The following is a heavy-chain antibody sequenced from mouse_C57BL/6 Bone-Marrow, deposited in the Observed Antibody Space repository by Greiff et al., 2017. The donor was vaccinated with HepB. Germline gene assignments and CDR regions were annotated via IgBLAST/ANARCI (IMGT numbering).Heavy chain of an antibody. CDR1: GYTFTSYW. CDR3: ARAIYYGNYYFDY. CDR2: IDPSDSYT. J-gene: IGHJ2*01. Sequence: QVQLQQPGAELVMPGASVKLSCKASGYTFTSYWMHWVKQRPGQGLEWIGEIDPSDSYTNYNQKFKGKSTLTVDKSSSTAYMQLSSLTSEDSAVYYCARAIYYGNYYFDYWGQGTTLTVSS. D-gene: IGHD2-1*01. V-gene: IGHV1-69*01.